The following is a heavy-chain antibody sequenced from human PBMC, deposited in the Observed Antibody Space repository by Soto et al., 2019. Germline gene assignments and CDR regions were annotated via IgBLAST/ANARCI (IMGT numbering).Heavy chain of an antibody. CDR1: GFTFSSYD. D-gene: IGHD6-6*01. V-gene: IGHV3-13*04. CDR2: IGTAGDT. CDR3: ARVRPPYGMDV. J-gene: IGHJ6*02. Sequence: EVQLVESGGGLVQPGGSLRLSCAASGFTFSSYDMHWVRQATGKGLEWVSAIGTAGDTYYPGSVKGRFTISRENAKKSLYLKMNSLSAGDTAVYYCARVRPPYGMDVWGQGTTVTVS.